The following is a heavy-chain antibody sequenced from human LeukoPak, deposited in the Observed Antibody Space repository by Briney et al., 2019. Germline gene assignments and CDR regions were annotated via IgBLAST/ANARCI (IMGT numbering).Heavy chain of an antibody. CDR3: ARAVAGTDYFDY. J-gene: IGHJ4*02. CDR1: GFTFSSYA. CDR2: ISYDGSNK. D-gene: IGHD6-19*01. Sequence: PGRSLRLSCAASGFTFSSYAMHWVRQAPGKGLEWVAVISYDGSNKYYADSVKGRFTISRDNSKNTLYLQMNSLRAEDTAVYYCARAVAGTDYFDYWGQGTLVTVSS. V-gene: IGHV3-30*04.